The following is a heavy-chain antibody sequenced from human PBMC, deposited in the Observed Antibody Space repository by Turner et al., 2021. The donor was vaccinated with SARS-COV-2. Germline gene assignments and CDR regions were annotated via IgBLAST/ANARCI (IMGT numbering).Heavy chain of an antibody. D-gene: IGHD1-7*01. Sequence: QLQLQESGPGLVKPSETLSLTCTVSGGSISSSGYYWGWIRQPPGKGLEWIGSIYYSGSTYYNPSLQSRVTISVYTSKNQFSLKLSSVTSADTAVYYCATQRVNLVGTTYYYYGIDVWGQGTTVTVSS. CDR3: ATQRVNLVGTTYYYYGIDV. J-gene: IGHJ6*02. CDR1: GGSISSSGYY. CDR2: IYYSGST. V-gene: IGHV4-39*01.